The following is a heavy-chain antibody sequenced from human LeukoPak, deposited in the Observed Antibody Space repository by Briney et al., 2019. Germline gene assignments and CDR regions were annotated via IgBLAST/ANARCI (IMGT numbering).Heavy chain of an antibody. Sequence: PGGSLRLSCAASGFTFSSYAMSWVRQAPGKGLEWVSAISGSGDSTYYADSVKGRFTISRDNSKNTLYLQMNSLRAVDTAVYYCAKAGAVVVVAAKYFDYWGQGTLVTVSS. V-gene: IGHV3-23*01. CDR3: AKAGAVVVVAAKYFDY. CDR1: GFTFSSYA. D-gene: IGHD2-15*01. J-gene: IGHJ4*02. CDR2: ISGSGDST.